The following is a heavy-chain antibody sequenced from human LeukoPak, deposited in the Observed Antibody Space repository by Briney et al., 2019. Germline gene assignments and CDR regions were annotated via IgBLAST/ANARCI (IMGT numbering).Heavy chain of an antibody. CDR3: ARAPRYYDYVWGSFQGAFDI. CDR1: GGSISSYY. CDR2: IYYSGST. V-gene: IGHV4-59*01. J-gene: IGHJ3*02. D-gene: IGHD3-16*01. Sequence: SETLSLTCTVSGGSISSYYWSWIRQPPGKGLEWIGYIYYSGSTNYNPSLKSRVTISVDTSKNQFSLKLSSVTAAGTAVYYCARAPRYYDYVWGSFQGAFDIWGQGTMVTVSS.